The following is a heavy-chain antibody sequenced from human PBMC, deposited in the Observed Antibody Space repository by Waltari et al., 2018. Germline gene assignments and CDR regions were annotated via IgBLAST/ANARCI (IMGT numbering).Heavy chain of an antibody. J-gene: IGHJ6*02. CDR2: ISSSGSTI. Sequence: EVQLVESGGGLVQPGGSLRLSCAASGFTFSSYEMNRVRPAPGKGLEWVSYISSSGSTIYYAESVKGRFTISRDNAKDSLYLQMNSLRAEDTAVYYCARDRNTIFGVPYYGMDVWGQGTTVTVSS. CDR1: GFTFSSYE. V-gene: IGHV3-48*03. CDR3: ARDRNTIFGVPYYGMDV. D-gene: IGHD3-3*01.